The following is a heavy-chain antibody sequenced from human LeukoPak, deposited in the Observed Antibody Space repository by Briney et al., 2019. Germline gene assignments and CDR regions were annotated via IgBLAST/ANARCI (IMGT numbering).Heavy chain of an antibody. CDR2: IDPSDSYT. V-gene: IGHV5-10-1*01. Sequence: GEFLKISCKGSGYSFTSYWISWVRQMPGKGLEWMGRIDPSDSYTNYSPSFQGHVTISADNSINTAYVQWSSLKTSDTAMYYCAYHDENFDDWGQGTLVTVSS. CDR1: GYSFTSYW. CDR3: AYHDENFDD. J-gene: IGHJ4*02. D-gene: IGHD1-14*01.